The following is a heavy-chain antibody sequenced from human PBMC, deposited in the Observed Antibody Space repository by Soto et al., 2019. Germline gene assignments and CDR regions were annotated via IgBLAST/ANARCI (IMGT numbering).Heavy chain of an antibody. J-gene: IGHJ4*02. Sequence: QVQLQESGPGLVRPSGTLSLTCAVSGGFISSGKWWSWVRQPPGKGLEWIGELSHSGANNCNPSLKSRVTISVDKSQNQFSMELRSVTAADTAVYYCTRDGRDGYNLAYWGQGILVTVSS. V-gene: IGHV4-4*02. D-gene: IGHD5-12*01. CDR3: TRDGRDGYNLAY. CDR2: LSHSGAN. CDR1: GGFISSGKW.